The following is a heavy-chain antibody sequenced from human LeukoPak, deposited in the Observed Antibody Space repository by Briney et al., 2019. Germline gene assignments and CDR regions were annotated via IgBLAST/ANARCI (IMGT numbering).Heavy chain of an antibody. CDR3: ARQSNGSGSYYIGYYYYYYYMDV. V-gene: IGHV4-39*01. D-gene: IGHD3-10*01. J-gene: IGHJ6*03. CDR2: IYYSRST. Sequence: SETLSRTCTVSGGSISSSSYYWGWIRQPPGKGLEWFGSIYYSRSTYYNPSLKSRVPISVDTSKNQFSLKLRYVTAADTAVYFCARQSNGSGSYYIGYYYYYYYMDVWGKGTTVTISS. CDR1: GGSISSSSYY.